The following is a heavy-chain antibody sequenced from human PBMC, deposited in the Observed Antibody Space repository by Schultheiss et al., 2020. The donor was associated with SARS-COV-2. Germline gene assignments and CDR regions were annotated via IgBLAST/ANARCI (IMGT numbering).Heavy chain of an antibody. J-gene: IGHJ6*02. CDR1: GFTFSGSA. Sequence: GGSLRLSCAASGFTFSGSAMHWVRQASGKGLEWVGRIRSKANSYATAYAASVKGRFTISRDDSKNTAYLQMNSLKTEDTAVYYCARDPDGYLVYHHGMDVWGQGTTVTVSS. CDR3: ARDPDGYLVYHHGMDV. CDR2: IRSKANSYAT. D-gene: IGHD5-24*01. V-gene: IGHV3-73*01.